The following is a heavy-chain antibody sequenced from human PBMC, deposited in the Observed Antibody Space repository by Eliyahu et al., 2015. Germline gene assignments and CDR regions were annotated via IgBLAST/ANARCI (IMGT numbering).Heavy chain of an antibody. D-gene: IGHD6-13*01. V-gene: IGHV4-31*03. CDR1: GGSISRXXYY. CDR3: ARDRRREYSSSWPGFDP. J-gene: IGHJ5*02. CDR2: IYYSGST. Sequence: QVQLQESGPGLVKPSQTLSLTCTVSGGSISRXXYYWSWIRQHPGKGLEWIGYIYYSGSTYYNPSLKSRVTISVDTSKNQFSLKLSSVTAADTAVYYCARDRRREYSSSWPGFDPWGQGTLVTVSS.